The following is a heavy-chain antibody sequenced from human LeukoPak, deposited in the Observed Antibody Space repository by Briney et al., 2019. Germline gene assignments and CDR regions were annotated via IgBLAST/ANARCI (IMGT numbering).Heavy chain of an antibody. Sequence: PGRSLRLSCAASGFTFSDYGMHWVRQAPGKGLEWVAVIWYDGSYQSYADSVKGRFTISRDNSKSTLYLEMNSPRAEDTAVYYCARGVVATGYYFDYWGQGTLVTVSS. D-gene: IGHD2-21*01. CDR3: ARGVVATGYYFDY. J-gene: IGHJ4*02. CDR2: IWYDGSYQ. V-gene: IGHV3-33*01. CDR1: GFTFSDYG.